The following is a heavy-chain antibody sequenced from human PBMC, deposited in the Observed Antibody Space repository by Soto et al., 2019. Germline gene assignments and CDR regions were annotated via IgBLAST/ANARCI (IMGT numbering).Heavy chain of an antibody. CDR2: INHSGRT. V-gene: IGHV4-34*01. D-gene: IGHD6-13*01. J-gene: IGHJ4*02. Sequence: QVQLQQWGAGLLKPSETLSLTCAVYGGSFSGYYWSWIRQPPGKGLEWLGEINHSGRTNYIPSLKSRFTISVDTSKNQFSLKLSSVTAADTAVYYCARAASLAAAGTGDYWGQGTLVTVSS. CDR3: ARAASLAAAGTGDY. CDR1: GGSFSGYY.